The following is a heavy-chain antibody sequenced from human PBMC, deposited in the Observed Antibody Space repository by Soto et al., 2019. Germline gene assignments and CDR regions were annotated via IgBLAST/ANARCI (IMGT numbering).Heavy chain of an antibody. Sequence: GGSLRLSCAASGFTFSSYAMHWVRQAPGKGLEWVAVISYDGSNKYYADSVKGRFTISRDNSKNTLYLQMNSLRAEDTAVYYCAREGIRIVVVPAAIPAPFDIWGQGTMVTVSS. V-gene: IGHV3-30*04. CDR3: AREGIRIVVVPAAIPAPFDI. CDR2: ISYDGSNK. D-gene: IGHD2-2*02. CDR1: GFTFSSYA. J-gene: IGHJ3*02.